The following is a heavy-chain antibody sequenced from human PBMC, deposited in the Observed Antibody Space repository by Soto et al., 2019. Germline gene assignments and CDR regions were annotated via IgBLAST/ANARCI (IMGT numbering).Heavy chain of an antibody. CDR2: IYYSGST. CDR1: GGSISSSSYY. CDR3: AGRIAAAGIRPGLDY. V-gene: IGHV4-39*01. Sequence: SETLSLTCTVSGGSISSSSYYWGWIRQPPGKGLEWIGSIYYSGSTYYNPSLKSRVTISVDTSKNQFSLKLSSVTAADTAVYYCAGRIAAAGIRPGLDYWGQGTLVTVSS. J-gene: IGHJ4*02. D-gene: IGHD6-13*01.